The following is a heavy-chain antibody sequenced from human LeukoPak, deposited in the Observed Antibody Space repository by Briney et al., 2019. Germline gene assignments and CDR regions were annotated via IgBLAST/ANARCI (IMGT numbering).Heavy chain of an antibody. CDR3: ASNKVDRSSGTGGPGDY. J-gene: IGHJ4*02. Sequence: ASVKVSCKASGYTFTGYYMHWVRQAPGQGLEWMGWINPNSGDTKYEQKFQGRVTMTRDTSISTAYMELRSLRSDDTAVYYCASNKVDRSSGTGGPGDYWGQGTLVTVSS. V-gene: IGHV1-2*02. D-gene: IGHD3-10*01. CDR2: INPNSGDT. CDR1: GYTFTGYY.